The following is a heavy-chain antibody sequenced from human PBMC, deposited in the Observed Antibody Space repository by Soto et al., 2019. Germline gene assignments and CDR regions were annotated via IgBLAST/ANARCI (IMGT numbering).Heavy chain of an antibody. J-gene: IGHJ6*02. CDR3: ARARRYNYGMDV. Sequence: PSETLSLTCAVYGGSFSGYYWSWIRQPPGKGLEWIGEINHSGSTNYNPSLKSRVTISVDTSKNQFSLKLSSVTAADTAVYYCARARRYNYGMDVWCQGTTVT. CDR1: GGSFSGYY. CDR2: INHSGST. V-gene: IGHV4-34*01. D-gene: IGHD6-25*01.